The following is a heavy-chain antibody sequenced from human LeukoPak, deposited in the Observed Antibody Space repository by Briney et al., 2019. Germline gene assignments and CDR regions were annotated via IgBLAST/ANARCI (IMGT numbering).Heavy chain of an antibody. V-gene: IGHV3-74*01. Sequence: GGSLRLSRAASGFTFSSYWMHWVRQAPGKGLVWVSRIHSDGSSTSYADSVKGRFTISRDNAKNTLYLQMNSLRAEDTAVYYCARGGYSYGSYYYMDVWGKGTTVTVSS. CDR3: ARGGYSYGSYYYMDV. CDR1: GFTFSSYW. CDR2: IHSDGSST. J-gene: IGHJ6*03. D-gene: IGHD5-18*01.